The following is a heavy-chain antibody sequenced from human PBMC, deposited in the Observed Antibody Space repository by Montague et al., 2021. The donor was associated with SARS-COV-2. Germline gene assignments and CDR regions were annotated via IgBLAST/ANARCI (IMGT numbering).Heavy chain of an antibody. V-gene: IGHV4-39*01. D-gene: IGHD3-22*01. J-gene: IGHJ4*02. CDR1: GGSISSSSYY. CDR3: ARQSVTYYDSSGYPFDY. CDR2: IYYSRST. Sequence: SETLSLTCTASGGSISSSSYYWGWIRQPPGKGLEWIGSIYYSRSTYYNPSLKSPVTISVDTSKNQFSLKLSSVTAADTAVYYCARQSVTYYDSSGYPFDYWGQGTLVTVSS.